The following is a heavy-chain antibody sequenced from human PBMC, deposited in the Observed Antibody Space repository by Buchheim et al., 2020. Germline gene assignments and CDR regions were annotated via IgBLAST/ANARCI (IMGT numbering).Heavy chain of an antibody. CDR3: ARDRYGDYSLYGMDV. CDR1: GFTVSSNY. Sequence: EVQLVESGGGLVQPGGSLRLSCAASGFTVSSNYMSWVRQAPGKGLEWVSVIYSGGSTYYADSVKGRFTISRDNSKNTRYLQMNSLRAEDTAVYYCARDRYGDYSLYGMDVWGQGTT. CDR2: IYSGGST. D-gene: IGHD4-17*01. J-gene: IGHJ6*02. V-gene: IGHV3-66*01.